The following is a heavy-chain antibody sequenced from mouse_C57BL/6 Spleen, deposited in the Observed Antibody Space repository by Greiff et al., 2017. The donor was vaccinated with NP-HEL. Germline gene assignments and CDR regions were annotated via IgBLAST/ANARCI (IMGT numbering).Heavy chain of an antibody. Sequence: QVQLQQPGAELVRPGTSVKLSCKASGYTFTSYWMHWVKQRPGQGLEWIGVIDPSASYTNYNQKFKGKATLTVDTSSSTAYMQLSSLTSEDSAVYYCEVMITPREYYFDYWGQGTTLTVSS. CDR2: IDPSASYT. CDR3: EVMITPREYYFDY. CDR1: GYTFTSYW. V-gene: IGHV1-59*01. J-gene: IGHJ2*01. D-gene: IGHD2-4*01.